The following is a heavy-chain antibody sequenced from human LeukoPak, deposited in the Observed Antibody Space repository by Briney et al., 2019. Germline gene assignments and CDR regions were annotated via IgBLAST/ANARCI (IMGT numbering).Heavy chain of an antibody. CDR1: GGTFSSYA. Sequence: SVKVSCKASGGTFSSYAISWVRQAPGQGLDWMGRIIPILGIANYAQKFQGRVTITADKSTSTAYMELSSLRSEDTAVYYCARDGCGGDCRSNYYYYYGMDVWGQGTTVTVSS. CDR3: ARDGCGGDCRSNYYYYYGMDV. J-gene: IGHJ6*02. CDR2: IIPILGIA. V-gene: IGHV1-69*04. D-gene: IGHD2-21*02.